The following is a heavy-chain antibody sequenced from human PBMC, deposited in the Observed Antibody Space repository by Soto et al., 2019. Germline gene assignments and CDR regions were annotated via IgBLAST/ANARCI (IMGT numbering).Heavy chain of an antibody. V-gene: IGHV4-31*03. Sequence: QVQLQESGPGLVKPSQTLSLTCTVSGGSISSGGYYWSWIRQHPGKGLEWIGYIYYSGSTYYNPXLKSRVTISVXQSANXXSLKLSSVTAADTAVYYCARVVPTDIVVVPAAFDYWGQGTLVTVSS. J-gene: IGHJ4*02. CDR2: IYYSGST. CDR3: ARVVPTDIVVVPAAFDY. CDR1: GGSISSGGYY. D-gene: IGHD2-2*01.